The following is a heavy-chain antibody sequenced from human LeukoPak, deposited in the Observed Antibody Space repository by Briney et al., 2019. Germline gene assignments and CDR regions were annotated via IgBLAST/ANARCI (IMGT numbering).Heavy chain of an antibody. CDR2: LSGSGSST. CDR3: AKDFDWLSFYFDY. CDR1: GFTFDDYG. V-gene: IGHV3-23*01. D-gene: IGHD3-9*01. J-gene: IGHJ4*02. Sequence: TGGSLRLSCAASGFTFDDYGMSWVRQAPGKGLEWVSALSGSGSSTYYADSVKGRFTISRDNFKNRLYLQINSLRAEDTAVYYCAKDFDWLSFYFDYWGQGSLVTVSS.